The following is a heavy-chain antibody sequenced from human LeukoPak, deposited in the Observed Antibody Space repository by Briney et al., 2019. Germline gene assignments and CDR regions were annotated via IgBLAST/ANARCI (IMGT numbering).Heavy chain of an antibody. V-gene: IGHV3-48*03. D-gene: IGHD3-3*01. CDR1: GFTFSSYE. J-gene: IGHJ4*02. CDR3: ASVYDFWSVPLNDY. CDR2: ISSSGSTI. Sequence: PGGCLRLSCAASGFTFSSYEMNWGRQAPGKGLEWVSYISSSGSTIYYADSVKGRFTISRDNAKNSLYLQMNSLRAEDTAVYYCASVYDFWSVPLNDYWGQGTLVTVSS.